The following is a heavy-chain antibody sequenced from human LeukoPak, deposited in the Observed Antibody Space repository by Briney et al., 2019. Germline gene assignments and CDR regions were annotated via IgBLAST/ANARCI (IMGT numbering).Heavy chain of an antibody. D-gene: IGHD3-3*01. CDR1: GGSFSGYY. CDR3: ARGWRFGVVIPYYYYMDV. V-gene: IGHV4-34*01. CDR2: INHSGST. Sequence: PSETLSLTCAVYGGSFSGYYWSWIRQPPGKGLEWIGEINHSGSTNYNPSLKSRVTISVDTSKNQFSLKLSSVTAADTAVYYCARGWRFGVVIPYYYYMDVWGKGTTVTVSS. J-gene: IGHJ6*03.